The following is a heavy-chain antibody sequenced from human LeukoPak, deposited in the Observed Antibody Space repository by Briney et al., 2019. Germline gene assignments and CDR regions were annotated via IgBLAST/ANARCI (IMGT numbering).Heavy chain of an antibody. CDR3: AKDMATRVYLFDY. D-gene: IGHD5-24*01. V-gene: IGHV3-23*01. CDR2: ISGSGGST. Sequence: PGGSLRVSCAASGFTFSSYAMSWVRQAPGKGLEWVSAISGSGGSTYYADSVKGRFTTSRDNSKNTLYLQMNSLRAEDTAVYYCAKDMATRVYLFDYWGQGTLVTVSS. CDR1: GFTFSSYA. J-gene: IGHJ4*02.